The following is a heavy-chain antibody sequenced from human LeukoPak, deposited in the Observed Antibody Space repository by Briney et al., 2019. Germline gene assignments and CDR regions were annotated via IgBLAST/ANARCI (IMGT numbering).Heavy chain of an antibody. Sequence: SVKVSCKASGGTFSSYAISWVRQAPGQGLEWMGGIIPIFGTANYAQKFQGRVTITTDESSSTAYMELSSLRSEDTAVYYCARGCSGGSCYYYYYMDVWGKGTTVTVSS. CDR1: GGTFSSYA. V-gene: IGHV1-69*05. D-gene: IGHD2-15*01. J-gene: IGHJ6*03. CDR3: ARGCSGGSCYYYYYMDV. CDR2: IIPIFGTA.